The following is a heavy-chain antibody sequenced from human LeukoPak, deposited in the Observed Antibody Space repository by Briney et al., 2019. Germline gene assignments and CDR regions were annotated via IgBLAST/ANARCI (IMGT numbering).Heavy chain of an antibody. CDR2: IIPIFGTA. Sequence: SVKVSCKASGGTFSSYAISWVRQAPGQGLEWMGGIIPIFGTANYAQKFQGRVTMTEDTSTDTAYMELNSLRSEDTAVYYCATVRASMVRGVNYYYYGMDVWGQGTTVTVSS. V-gene: IGHV1-69*06. D-gene: IGHD3-10*01. J-gene: IGHJ6*02. CDR1: GGTFSSYA. CDR3: ATVRASMVRGVNYYYYGMDV.